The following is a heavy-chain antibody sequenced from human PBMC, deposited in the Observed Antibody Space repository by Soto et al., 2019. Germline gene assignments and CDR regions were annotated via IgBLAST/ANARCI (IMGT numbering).Heavy chain of an antibody. J-gene: IGHJ6*02. CDR3: ARDLWGYCGTDCYPLDV. CDR1: GGSISGYY. Sequence: NLSETLSLTCTVSGGSISGYYWSWIRQPPGKGLEWIGYMYKTGSTVYNPPFKSRVTISVDTSKNQFSLKLNSVTAADTAVYYCARDLWGYCGTDCYPLDVWGQGTTVTVSS. V-gene: IGHV4-59*01. CDR2: MYKTGST. D-gene: IGHD2-21*02.